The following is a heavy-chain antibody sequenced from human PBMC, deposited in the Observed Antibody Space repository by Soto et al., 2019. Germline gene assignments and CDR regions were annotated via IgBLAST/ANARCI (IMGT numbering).Heavy chain of an antibody. CDR1: GFSFSKYG. V-gene: IGHV3-30*18. D-gene: IGHD6-19*01. J-gene: IGHJ6*02. CDR3: AKGYEVSPPVASAWYSNYFYGVDV. CDR2: ISYDGSEK. Sequence: QVALVESGGGVVRPGRSLRLSCGASGFSFSKYGMHWVHQAPGEGLEWLSLISYDGSEKWYAESVKGRFTISRDNSKNTLYLQMNSLRGDDTAVYFCAKGYEVSPPVASAWYSNYFYGVDVWGRGTTVTVSS.